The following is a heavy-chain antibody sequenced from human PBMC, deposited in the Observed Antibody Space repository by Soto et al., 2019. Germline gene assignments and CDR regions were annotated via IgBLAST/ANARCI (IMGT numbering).Heavy chain of an antibody. V-gene: IGHV1-46*01. D-gene: IGHD3-3*01. Sequence: ASVKVSCKASGYTFTSYGISWVRQAPGQGLEWMGLINPSGGNTNYAQKFQGRVTMTRDTSTSTVYMELSSLRSEDTAVYYCARDPRDFWSGYFDYWGQGTLVTVSS. CDR2: INPSGGNT. CDR1: GYTFTSYG. CDR3: ARDPRDFWSGYFDY. J-gene: IGHJ4*02.